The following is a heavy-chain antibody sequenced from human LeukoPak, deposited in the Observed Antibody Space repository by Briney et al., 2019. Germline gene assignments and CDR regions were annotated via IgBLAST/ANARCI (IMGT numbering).Heavy chain of an antibody. D-gene: IGHD3-10*01. CDR3: ARVRKLRTRGVMDPLDY. CDR2: IQQDGSEK. V-gene: IGHV3-7*01. Sequence: VGALRLSCAASVVTFNDYLLTWGRQAPGKGRGGGSNIQQDGSEKYYVDSVKGRFIISRDNAKNSLYLQMNSLRAEDTAVYYCARVRKLRTRGVMDPLDYWGQGTLVTVSS. J-gene: IGHJ4*02. CDR1: VVTFNDYL.